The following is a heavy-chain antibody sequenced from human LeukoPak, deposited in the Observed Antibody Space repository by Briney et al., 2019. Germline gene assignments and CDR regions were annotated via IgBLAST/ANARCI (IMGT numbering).Heavy chain of an antibody. CDR2: ISGSGSST. CDR1: GFTFSSYA. D-gene: IGHD6-19*01. Sequence: GSLRLSCAASGFTFSSYAMSWVRQAPGKGLEWVSAISGSGSSTYYADSVKGRFTISRDNAKNSLYLQMNSLRAEDTAVYYCARDHSSGQYYYYYYGMDVWGQGTTVTVSS. V-gene: IGHV3-23*01. CDR3: ARDHSSGQYYYYYYGMDV. J-gene: IGHJ6*02.